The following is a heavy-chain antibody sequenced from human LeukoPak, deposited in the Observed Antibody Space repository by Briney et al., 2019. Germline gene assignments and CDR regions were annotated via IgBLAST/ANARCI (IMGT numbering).Heavy chain of an antibody. CDR1: GFTVSSNY. CDR3: ATGGSTDHAIDY. V-gene: IGHV3-53*05. Sequence: GGSLRLSCAASGFTVSSNYMSWVRQAPGKGLEWVSVIYSGGSTYYADSVKGRFTISRDNSKNSLYLQMNSLRTEDAALYYCATGGSTDHAIDYWGQGTLVTVSS. D-gene: IGHD3-10*01. J-gene: IGHJ4*02. CDR2: IYSGGST.